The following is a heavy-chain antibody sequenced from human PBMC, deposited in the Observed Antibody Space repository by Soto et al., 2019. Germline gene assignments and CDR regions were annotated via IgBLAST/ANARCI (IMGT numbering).Heavy chain of an antibody. J-gene: IGHJ4*02. CDR2: IGGTDGKT. CDR3: AKGMFSSSPAAAGSFDY. Sequence: EVQLLESGGDLVQPGGSLRLSCAASGFTFSSYAMSWVRQAPGKGLEWVAAIGGTDGKTYYADSVKGRFTISRDNSENPLYLQISRLRADDTAAYFWAKGMFSSSPAAAGSFDYWGQGALVTASS. D-gene: IGHD3-10*01. CDR1: GFTFSSYA. V-gene: IGHV3-23*01.